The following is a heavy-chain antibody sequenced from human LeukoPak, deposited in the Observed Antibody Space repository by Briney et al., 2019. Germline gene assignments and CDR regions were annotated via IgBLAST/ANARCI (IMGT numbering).Heavy chain of an antibody. CDR2: ISGSGGST. J-gene: IGHJ3*02. CDR3: ARDFRTGYSSMEAFDI. D-gene: IGHD6-13*01. Sequence: GGSLRLSCAASGFTFSSYAMSWVRQAPGKGLEWVSAISGSGGSTYYADSVKGRFTISRDNSKNTLYLQMNSLRAEDTAVYYCARDFRTGYSSMEAFDIWGQGTMVTVSS. CDR1: GFTFSSYA. V-gene: IGHV3-23*01.